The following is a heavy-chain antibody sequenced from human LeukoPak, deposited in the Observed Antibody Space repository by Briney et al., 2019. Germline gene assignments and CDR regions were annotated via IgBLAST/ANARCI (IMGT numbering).Heavy chain of an antibody. CDR2: INPNSGGT. V-gene: IGHV1-2*02. CDR3: ARSRRTGIVATTRGRFDY. J-gene: IGHJ4*02. Sequence: GASVKVSCKASGYTFTGYYMHWVRQAPGQGLEWMGWINPNSGGTNYAQKFQGRVTMTRDTSISTAYMELSRLRSDDTAVYYCARSRRTGIVATTRGRFDYWGQGTLVTVSS. D-gene: IGHD5-12*01. CDR1: GYTFTGYY.